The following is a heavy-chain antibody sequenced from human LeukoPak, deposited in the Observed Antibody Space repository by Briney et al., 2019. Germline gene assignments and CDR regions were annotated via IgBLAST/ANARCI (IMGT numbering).Heavy chain of an antibody. Sequence: GRSLRLSCTASGFTFGDYAMSWVRQAPGKGLEWVGFTRSKAYGGTTEYAASVKGRFTISRDDSKSIAYLQMNSLKTEDTAVYYCTRVQVYYDSSGYYYADDNWFDPWGQGTLVTASS. J-gene: IGHJ5*02. CDR2: TRSKAYGGTT. CDR1: GFTFGDYA. D-gene: IGHD3-22*01. CDR3: TRVQVYYDSSGYYYADDNWFDP. V-gene: IGHV3-49*04.